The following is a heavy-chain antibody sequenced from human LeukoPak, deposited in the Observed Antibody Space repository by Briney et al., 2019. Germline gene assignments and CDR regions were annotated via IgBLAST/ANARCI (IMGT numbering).Heavy chain of an antibody. J-gene: IGHJ5*02. CDR1: GGSFSGYY. D-gene: IGHD3-10*01. V-gene: IGHV4-34*01. CDR3: ARGAKGYLYYGSGSYYSNWFDP. Sequence: SSETLSLTCAVYGGSFSGYYWSWIRQPPGKGLEWIGEINHSGSTNYNPSLKSRVTISVDTSKNQFSLKLSSVTAADTAVYYCARGAKGYLYYGSGSYYSNWFDPWGQGTLVTVSS. CDR2: INHSGST.